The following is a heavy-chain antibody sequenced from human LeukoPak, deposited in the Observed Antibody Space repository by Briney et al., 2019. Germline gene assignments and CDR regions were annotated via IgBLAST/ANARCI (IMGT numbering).Heavy chain of an antibody. D-gene: IGHD2-21*02. CDR1: GFTFSSYA. Sequence: GGSLRLSCAASGFTFSSYATSWVRQAPGKGLEWVSAISGSGGSTYYADSVKGRFTISRDNSKNTLYLQMNSLRAEDTAVYYCAKDIVVVTATPYYWGQGTLVTVSS. CDR2: ISGSGGST. CDR3: AKDIVVVTATPYY. V-gene: IGHV3-23*01. J-gene: IGHJ4*02.